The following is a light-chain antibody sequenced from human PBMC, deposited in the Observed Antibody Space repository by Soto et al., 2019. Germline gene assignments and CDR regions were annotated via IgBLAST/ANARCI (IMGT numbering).Light chain of an antibody. CDR1: QGIGHH. J-gene: IGKJ4*01. V-gene: IGKV1-9*01. CDR2: TAS. Sequence: DIPLTQSPSFLSASVGDRVTLTCRASQGIGHHLAWYQQRPGKAPYLLIYTASLLQSGVPSRFSGGGSGTEFTLAISSLQPEDFATYYCQQVHDYPLTFGGATKVEIK. CDR3: QQVHDYPLT.